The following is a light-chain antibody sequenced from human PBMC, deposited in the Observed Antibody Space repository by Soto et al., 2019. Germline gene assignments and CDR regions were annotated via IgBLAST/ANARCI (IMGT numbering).Light chain of an antibody. CDR1: SSNIGTNT. J-gene: IGLJ1*01. CDR2: SNN. Sequence: QSVLTQPPSASGTPGQGVTISCSGSSSNIGTNTVNWYQQLPGTAPKLLIYSNNQRPSGVPDRFSGSKSGTSASLAISGLQSEDEADYYCAAWDDSLSGNVFGSGTKVTVL. CDR3: AAWDDSLSGNV. V-gene: IGLV1-44*01.